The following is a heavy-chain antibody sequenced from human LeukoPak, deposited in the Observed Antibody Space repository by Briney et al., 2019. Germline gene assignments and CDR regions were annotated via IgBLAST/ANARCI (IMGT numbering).Heavy chain of an antibody. D-gene: IGHD3-10*01. CDR1: GFTFSSYG. Sequence: GGSLRLSCAASGFTFSSYGMHWVRQAPGKGLEWVAVISYDGSNKYYADSVKGRFTISRDNSKNTLYLQMNSLRAEDTAVYYCAKSVRLLWFGESPDWFDPWGQGTLVTVSS. CDR3: AKSVRLLWFGESPDWFDP. V-gene: IGHV3-30*18. CDR2: ISYDGSNK. J-gene: IGHJ5*02.